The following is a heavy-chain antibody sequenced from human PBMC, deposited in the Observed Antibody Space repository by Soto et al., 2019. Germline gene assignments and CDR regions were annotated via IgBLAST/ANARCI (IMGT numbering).Heavy chain of an antibody. CDR1: GFTFSSYG. J-gene: IGHJ6*02. V-gene: IGHV3-30*18. CDR2: ISYDGGSK. CDR3: AKDGKAGYGMDV. Sequence: QVQLVESGGGVVQPGRSLRLSCSASGFTFSSYGMHWVRQAPGKGLEWVAVISYDGGSKYYADSVKGRLTISRDNPKNTLYLQMNSLRAEDTAVYYCAKDGKAGYGMDVLGQGTTVTVSS. D-gene: IGHD1-26*01.